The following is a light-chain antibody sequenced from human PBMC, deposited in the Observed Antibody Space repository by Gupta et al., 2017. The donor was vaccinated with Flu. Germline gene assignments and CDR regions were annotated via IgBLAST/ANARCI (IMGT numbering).Light chain of an antibody. J-gene: IGKJ1*01. CDR2: DAA. CDR3: QQRSNWPRT. CDR1: QSVSTY. V-gene: IGKV3-11*01. Sequence: DIVLTQSPASLSLSPGEGATLSCRASQSVSTYLAWYQHKPGQAPRLLIYDAADRATGIPARFSGSGSGTDFTLTISSLEPEDFAVYYCQQRSNWPRTFGQGTKVEIK.